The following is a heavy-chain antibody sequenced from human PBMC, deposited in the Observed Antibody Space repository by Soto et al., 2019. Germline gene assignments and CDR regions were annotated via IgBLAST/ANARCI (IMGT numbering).Heavy chain of an antibody. CDR2: ISYDGSNK. Sequence: LRLSCAASGFTFSSYAMHWVRQAPGKGLEWVAVISYDGSNKYYADSVKGRFTISRDNSKNTLYLQMNSLRAEDTAVYYCARDAGSCYSVGHWFDPWGQGTLVTVSS. D-gene: IGHD2-15*01. CDR3: ARDAGSCYSVGHWFDP. CDR1: GFTFSSYA. V-gene: IGHV3-30-3*01. J-gene: IGHJ5*02.